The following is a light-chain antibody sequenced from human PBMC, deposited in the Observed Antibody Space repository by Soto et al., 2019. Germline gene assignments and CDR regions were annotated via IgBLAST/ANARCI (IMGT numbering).Light chain of an antibody. CDR3: QQYYSYPVT. Sequence: DIQMTQSPSTLSASVGDRVTITCRASQSISSWLAWYQQKPGKAPKLLIYDASSLESGVPSRFSGSGSGTEFTLTISSLQPDDFATYYCQQYYSYPVTFGQGTKVEIK. V-gene: IGKV1-5*01. J-gene: IGKJ1*01. CDR1: QSISSW. CDR2: DAS.